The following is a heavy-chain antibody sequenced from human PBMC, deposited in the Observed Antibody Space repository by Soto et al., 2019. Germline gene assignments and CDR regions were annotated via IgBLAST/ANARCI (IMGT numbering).Heavy chain of an antibody. CDR1: GFTFSNYG. CDR2: VSGSGGRT. V-gene: IGHV3-23*01. Sequence: EVQLLESGGGLIQPGGSLRLSCEASGFTFSNYGMTWVRLAPGKGLEWVSTVSGSGGRTFYADPVKGRFTISRDNSKNPLYLQMNSLRAEDTAVYSCAKEMIPSTLADFFDYCGQGTLVTVSS. D-gene: IGHD3-16*01. CDR3: AKEMIPSTLADFFDY. J-gene: IGHJ4*02.